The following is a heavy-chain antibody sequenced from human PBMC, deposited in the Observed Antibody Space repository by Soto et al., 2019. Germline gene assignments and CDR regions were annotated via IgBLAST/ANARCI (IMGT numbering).Heavy chain of an antibody. D-gene: IGHD1-26*01. CDR2: INPNSGGT. CDR1: GYTFTGYY. CDR3: ARGLGLGFVGATDY. J-gene: IGHJ4*02. Sequence: ASVKVSCKASGYTFTGYYMHWVRQAPGQGLEWMGWINPNSGGTNYAQKFQGWVTMTRDTSISTAYMELSRLRSDDTAVYYCARGLGLGFVGATDYWGQGTLVTVSS. V-gene: IGHV1-2*04.